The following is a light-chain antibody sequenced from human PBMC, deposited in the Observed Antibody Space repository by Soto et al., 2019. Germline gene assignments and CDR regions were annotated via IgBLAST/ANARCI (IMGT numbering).Light chain of an antibody. CDR1: SSDVGGYNY. Sequence: QSALTQPASVSGSPGQSITISCTGTSSDVGGYNYVSWYQQHPGKAPKLMIYEVSNRPSGVSRRFSGSKFGNTASLTISGLQAEDEADYYCSSYTGSDTLEVFGTGTKVTV. J-gene: IGLJ1*01. V-gene: IGLV2-14*01. CDR2: EVS. CDR3: SSYTGSDTLEV.